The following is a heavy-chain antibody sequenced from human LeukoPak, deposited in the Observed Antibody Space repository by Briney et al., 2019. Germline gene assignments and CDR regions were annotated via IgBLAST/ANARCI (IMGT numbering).Heavy chain of an antibody. V-gene: IGHV4-39*07. J-gene: IGHJ4*02. D-gene: IGHD6-13*01. Sequence: SETLSLTCTVSGGSISSRSYYWGWIRQPPGKGLEWIGSIYYSGSTYYNPSPKSRVTISVDTSKNRFSLKVSSATAADTAVYYCARGSSSWHNSSFDYWGQGTLVTVSS. CDR2: IYYSGST. CDR3: ARGSSSWHNSSFDY. CDR1: GGSISSRSYY.